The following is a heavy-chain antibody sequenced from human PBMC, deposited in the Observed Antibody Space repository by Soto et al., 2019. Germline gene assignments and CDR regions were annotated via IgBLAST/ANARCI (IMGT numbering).Heavy chain of an antibody. J-gene: IGHJ6*02. V-gene: IGHV1-18*04. Sequence: ASVKVSFKASAYSFDTYGISWVRQAPGQGLEWMGWISGYNGQTNYAQKFRGRVTLTTDTSTSTAYMELRSLRSDDTAMYYCATDGQKQLWIEGLNAMDVWG. CDR2: ISGYNGQT. D-gene: IGHD1-1*01. CDR3: ATDGQKQLWIEGLNAMDV. CDR1: AYSFDTYG.